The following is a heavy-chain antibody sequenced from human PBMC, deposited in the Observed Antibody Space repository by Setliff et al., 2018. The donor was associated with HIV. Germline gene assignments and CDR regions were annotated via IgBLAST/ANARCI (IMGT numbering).Heavy chain of an antibody. CDR2: IYYSGST. CDR1: GGSISSHY. J-gene: IGHJ4*02. D-gene: IGHD6-13*01. V-gene: IGHV4-59*11. Sequence: SETLSLTCTVSGGSISSHYWSWIRQPPGKGLEWIGYIYYSGSTNYNPSLKSRVTISVDTSKNQFSLKLSSVTAADTAVYYCARGDQSSSWYIYRGQGTLVTVSS. CDR3: ARGDQSSSWYIY.